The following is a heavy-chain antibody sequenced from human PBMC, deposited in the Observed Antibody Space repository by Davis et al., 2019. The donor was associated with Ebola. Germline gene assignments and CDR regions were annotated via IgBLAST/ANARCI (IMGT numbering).Heavy chain of an antibody. CDR1: GGSISSSSYY. Sequence: SETLSLTCTVSGGSISSSSYYWGWIRQPPGKGLEWIGSIYYRGSTYYNPSLKSRVTISVDTSKNQFSLKLSSVTAADTAVYYCASTGFLEWLLVRYYFDYWGQGTLVTVSS. CDR3: ASTGFLEWLLVRYYFDY. D-gene: IGHD3-3*01. CDR2: IYYRGST. J-gene: IGHJ4*02. V-gene: IGHV4-39*01.